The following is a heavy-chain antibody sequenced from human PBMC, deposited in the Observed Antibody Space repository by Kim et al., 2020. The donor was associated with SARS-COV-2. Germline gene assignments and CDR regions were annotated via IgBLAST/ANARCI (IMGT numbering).Heavy chain of an antibody. V-gene: IGHV3-11*06. CDR2: ISSSSSYT. CDR1: GFTFSDYY. Sequence: GGSLRLSCAASGFTFSDYYMSWIRQAPGKGLEWVSYISSSSSYTNYADSVKGRFTISRDNAKNSLYLQMNSLRAEDTAVYYCARARQTVVAGGRIRSYYFGYWGQGTLVTVSS. D-gene: IGHD2-15*01. CDR3: ARARQTVVAGGRIRSYYFGY. J-gene: IGHJ4*02.